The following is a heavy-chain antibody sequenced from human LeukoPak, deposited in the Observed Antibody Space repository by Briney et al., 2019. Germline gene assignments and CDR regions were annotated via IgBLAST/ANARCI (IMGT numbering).Heavy chain of an antibody. CDR3: AREPHYDLLTGYALGYLDL. CDR1: GYTFTGYY. D-gene: IGHD3-9*01. V-gene: IGHV1-2*02. CDR2: INTNSGDT. J-gene: IGHJ2*01. Sequence: ASVKVSCKASGYTFTGYYMHWVRQAPGQGLEWMGWINTNSGDTNYAQKFQGRVTMTRDTSISTAYMELSRLRSDDTAVYYCAREPHYDLLTGYALGYLDLWGRGTLLTVSS.